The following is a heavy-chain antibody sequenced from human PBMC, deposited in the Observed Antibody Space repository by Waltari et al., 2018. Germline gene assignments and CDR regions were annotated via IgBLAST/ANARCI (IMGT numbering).Heavy chain of an antibody. CDR2: IKQDGSEK. V-gene: IGHV3-7*03. CDR1: GFTFSSYW. J-gene: IGHJ3*02. CDR3: ARGVPIGSDAFDI. Sequence: EVQLVESGGGLVQPGGSLRLSCVASGFTFSSYWMSWVRQAPGKGLEWVANIKQDGSEKYYVDSVKGRFTISRDNAKNSLYLQMNSLRAEDTAVYYCARGVPIGSDAFDIWGQGTMVTVSS. D-gene: IGHD3-10*01.